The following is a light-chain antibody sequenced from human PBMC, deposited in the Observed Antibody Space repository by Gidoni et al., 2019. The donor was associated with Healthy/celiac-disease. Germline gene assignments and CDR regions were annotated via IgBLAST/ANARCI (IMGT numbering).Light chain of an antibody. CDR2: DAS. V-gene: IGKV1-33*01. J-gene: IGKJ2*01. Sequence: DIQMTQSPSSLSASVGDRVTITCQASQGISNYLNWYQQKPGKAPKLLIYDASNLETGVPSRFSGSGSGTDFTFTISSLQPEDIATYYCQQYDNLPRTFGQXTKLEIK. CDR1: QGISNY. CDR3: QQYDNLPRT.